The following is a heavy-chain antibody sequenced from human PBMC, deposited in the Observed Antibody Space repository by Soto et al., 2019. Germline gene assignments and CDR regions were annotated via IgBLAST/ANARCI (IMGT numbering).Heavy chain of an antibody. CDR1: GYTFTDYQ. CDR3: TRDMVQGVTVLSY. CDR2: INPDSGGT. Sequence: ASVQVSCKAPGYTFTDYQIYWVRQAPGQALEWMGWINPDSGGTGYAQNFQGRVTMTRDTSTSTAYMELSRLESDDTAVYYCTRDMVQGVTVLSYWGQGTLVTVSS. D-gene: IGHD3-10*01. J-gene: IGHJ4*02. V-gene: IGHV1-2*02.